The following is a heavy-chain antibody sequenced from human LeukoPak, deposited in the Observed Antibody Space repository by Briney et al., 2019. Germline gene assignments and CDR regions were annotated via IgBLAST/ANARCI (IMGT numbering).Heavy chain of an antibody. CDR1: GGTISSYA. J-gene: IGHJ5*02. CDR2: IIPIFGTA. CDR3: ANMPTVTTTWFDP. Sequence: SVKVSCKASGGTISSYAISWVRQAPGQGLEWKGGIIPIFGTANYAQKFQGRVTITADESTSTAYMELSSLRSEDTAVYYCANMPTVTTTWFDPWGQGTLVTVSS. V-gene: IGHV1-69*13. D-gene: IGHD4-17*01.